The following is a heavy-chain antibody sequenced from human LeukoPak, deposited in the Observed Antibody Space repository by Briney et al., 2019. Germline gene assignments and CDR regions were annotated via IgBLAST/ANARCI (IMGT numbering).Heavy chain of an antibody. D-gene: IGHD3-22*01. CDR2: IYSGGST. CDR1: GFTVSSNY. Sequence: GGSLRLSCAASGFTVSSNYMSWVRQAPGKGLEWVSVIYSGGSTYYADSVKGRFTISRDNSKNTLYLQMNSLRAEDTAVYYCARARYYDSSAGFDYWGQGTLVTVSS. V-gene: IGHV3-53*01. CDR3: ARARYYDSSAGFDY. J-gene: IGHJ4*02.